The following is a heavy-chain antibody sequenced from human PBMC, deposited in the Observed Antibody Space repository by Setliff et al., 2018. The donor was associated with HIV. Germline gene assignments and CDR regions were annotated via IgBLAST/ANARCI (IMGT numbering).Heavy chain of an antibody. V-gene: IGHV3-7*01. CDR2: IKPDGSVD. CDR1: GFTFNIHW. CDR3: ARSAGIGNYHWDV. Sequence: LRLSCAASGFTFNIHWMTWVRQAPGKGLEWVADIKPDGSVDHYVDSVKGRFTISRDNAKDSLYLQMNSLGAEDTAVYYCARSAGIGNYHWDVWGKGTTVTVSS. J-gene: IGHJ6*03.